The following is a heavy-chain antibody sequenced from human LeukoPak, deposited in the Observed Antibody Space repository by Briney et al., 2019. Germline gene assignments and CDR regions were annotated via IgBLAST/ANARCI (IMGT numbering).Heavy chain of an antibody. D-gene: IGHD1-26*01. CDR3: VRWIASGSGIYWYFDV. J-gene: IGHJ2*01. CDR2: IKQDGSEK. CDR1: GFTFSGYY. V-gene: IGHV3-7*01. Sequence: GGSLRLSCAASGFTFSGYYMTWVRQAPGKGLEWVANIKQDGSEKFYVDSVKGRFTISRDNAKNSLFLQMNSLRAEDTAVYYCVRWIASGSGIYWYFDVWGRGTLVTVSS.